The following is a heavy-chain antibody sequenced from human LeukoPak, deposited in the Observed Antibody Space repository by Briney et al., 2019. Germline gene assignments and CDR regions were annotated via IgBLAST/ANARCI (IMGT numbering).Heavy chain of an antibody. CDR3: ARVVAGLFDY. D-gene: IGHD2-15*01. J-gene: IGHJ4*02. CDR2: TYYRSKWYK. Sequence: SQTLSLTCAISGDSVSTNSGIWNWIRQSPSRGLEWLGRTYYRSKWYKDYAVPMKSRITISPDTPKNQLSLQLNSVTPEDTAVYYCARVVAGLFDYWGQGIPVTVSS. V-gene: IGHV6-1*01. CDR1: GDSVSTNSGI.